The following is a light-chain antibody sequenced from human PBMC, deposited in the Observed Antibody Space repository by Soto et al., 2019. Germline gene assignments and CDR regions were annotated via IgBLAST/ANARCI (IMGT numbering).Light chain of an antibody. Sequence: ETVMTQSPATLSVSLGERATLSCRASQSVSSKLAWYQPNPGQPPSLLLYDASTRATGTPARFRGSGSGTEFTLTISSLQSEDFAVYYCQQYDYWPRTFGQGSHVEIK. V-gene: IGKV3-15*01. CDR1: QSVSSK. CDR3: QQYDYWPRT. J-gene: IGKJ1*01. CDR2: DAS.